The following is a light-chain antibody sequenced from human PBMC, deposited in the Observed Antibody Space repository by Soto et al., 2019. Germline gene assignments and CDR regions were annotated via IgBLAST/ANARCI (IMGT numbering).Light chain of an antibody. J-gene: IGLJ7*01. Sequence: QPVLTQSPSVSGAPGQRVTISCTGSSSNIGAGYDVHWYQQLPGTAPKLLIYDNNNRPSGVPDRFSGSKSGTSASLAITGLQPEDEAEYYCQSYDSSLSGSVFGGGTQLTVL. CDR1: SSNIGAGYD. CDR2: DNN. CDR3: QSYDSSLSGSV. V-gene: IGLV1-40*01.